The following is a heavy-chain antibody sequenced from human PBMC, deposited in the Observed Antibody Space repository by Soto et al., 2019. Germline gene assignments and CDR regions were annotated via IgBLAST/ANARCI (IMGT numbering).Heavy chain of an antibody. J-gene: IGHJ4*02. V-gene: IGHV3-48*03. D-gene: IGHD3-22*01. CDR1: GFTFSSYE. CDR2: ISSSGSTI. Sequence: HPGGSLRLSCAASGFTFSSYEMNWVRQAPGKGLEWVSYISSSGSTIYYADSVKGRFTISRDNAKNSLYLQMNSLRAEDTAVYYCARAPLTPDYDSSGYYYFGYWGQGTLVTVSS. CDR3: ARAPLTPDYDSSGYYYFGY.